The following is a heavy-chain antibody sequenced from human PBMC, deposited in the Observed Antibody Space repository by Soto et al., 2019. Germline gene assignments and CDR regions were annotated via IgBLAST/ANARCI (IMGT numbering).Heavy chain of an antibody. D-gene: IGHD3-10*01. CDR1: GDSLSTDYW. CDR2: IHHSGIT. J-gene: IGHJ4*02. V-gene: IGHV4-4*02. Sequence: QVQLQESGPGLVKPSGTLSLTCTVSGDSLSTDYWWSWVRQPPGKGLEWIGEIHHSGITNYIQSVKSRVTMSVDTSKNQFSLKLSSVTAADTAVYYCARGGPHHDYWGQGTLVTVSS. CDR3: ARGGPHHDY.